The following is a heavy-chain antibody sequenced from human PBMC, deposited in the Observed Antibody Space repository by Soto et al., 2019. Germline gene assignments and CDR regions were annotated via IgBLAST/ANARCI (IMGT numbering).Heavy chain of an antibody. CDR1: GGSVSSTSYY. CDR3: ARASEHLYFDY. Sequence: PSETLSLTCTVSGGSVSSTSYYWTWIRQPPGKGLEWIGYIHYSGSTNYNPSLQSRVTISVDTSKNHFSLELTSVTAADTAVYYCARASEHLYFDYWGQGALVTVSS. D-gene: IGHD1-26*01. V-gene: IGHV4-61*01. J-gene: IGHJ4*02. CDR2: IHYSGST.